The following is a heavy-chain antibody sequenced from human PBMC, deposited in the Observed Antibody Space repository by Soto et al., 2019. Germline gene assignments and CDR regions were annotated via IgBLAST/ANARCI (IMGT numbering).Heavy chain of an antibody. CDR3: ARVSGSYYEFDY. J-gene: IGHJ4*02. Sequence: QVQLQESGPGLVKPSQTLSLTCTVSGGSIHSGDYYWSWIRQPPGKGLEWIGYIYYSGITYYNPSLRSPVTISVDTSKNQFSLKLTSVTAADTAVYYCARVSGSYYEFDYWGQGTLVTVSS. CDR1: GGSIHSGDYY. D-gene: IGHD1-26*01. V-gene: IGHV4-30-4*01. CDR2: IYYSGIT.